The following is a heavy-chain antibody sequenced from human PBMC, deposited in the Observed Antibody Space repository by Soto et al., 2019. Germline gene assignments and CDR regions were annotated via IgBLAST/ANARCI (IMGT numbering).Heavy chain of an antibody. Sequence: QVQLVQSGAEVKKPGASVKVSCKASGYTFTSYAMHWVRQAPGQRLEWMGWINAGNGNTKYSQKFQGRVTITRDTSASTAYIELSSLRSEDTAVYYCARDLGDSYGSGSYYPNWGQGTLVTVSS. CDR3: ARDLGDSYGSGSYYPN. V-gene: IGHV1-3*01. CDR1: GYTFTSYA. CDR2: INAGNGNT. D-gene: IGHD3-10*01. J-gene: IGHJ4*02.